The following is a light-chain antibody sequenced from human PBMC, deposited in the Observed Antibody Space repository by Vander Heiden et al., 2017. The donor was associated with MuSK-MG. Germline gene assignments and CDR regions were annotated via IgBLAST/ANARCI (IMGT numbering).Light chain of an antibody. J-gene: IGKJ4*01. Sequence: DIQMTQSPSSLSASVGDRVTITCRASQSISSYLNWYQQKPGKAPKLRIYAASSLQSGVPSRFSASGSGTDFTLTISILQPEDFATYYCQQSYSTLLTFGGGTKVEIK. CDR1: QSISSY. V-gene: IGKV1-39*01. CDR2: AAS. CDR3: QQSYSTLLT.